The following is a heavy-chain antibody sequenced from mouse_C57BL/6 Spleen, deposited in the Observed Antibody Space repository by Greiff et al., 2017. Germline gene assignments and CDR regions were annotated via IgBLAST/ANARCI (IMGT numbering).Heavy chain of an antibody. CDR1: GFTFSNYW. CDR3: TGLRDPIYYHY. CDR2: IRLKSDNYAT. D-gene: IGHD1-1*01. J-gene: IGHJ2*01. Sequence: EVQLQESGGGLVQPGGSMKLSCVASGFTFSNYWMNWVRQSPEKGLEWVAQIRLKSDNYATHYAESVKGRFTISRDDSKSSVYLQMNNLRAEDTGIYYCTGLRDPIYYHYWGQGTTLTVSS. V-gene: IGHV6-3*01.